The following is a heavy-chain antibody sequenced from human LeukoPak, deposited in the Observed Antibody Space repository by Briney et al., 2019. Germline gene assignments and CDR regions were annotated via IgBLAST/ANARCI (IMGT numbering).Heavy chain of an antibody. Sequence: SETLSLTCAVYGGSFSGYYWSWIRQPPGKGLEWIGEINHSGSTNYNPSLKSRVTISVYTSKNQFSLTLSSVTAADTAVYYCARQRGYYGSGNWFDPWGQGTLVTVSS. CDR1: GGSFSGYY. CDR3: ARQRGYYGSGNWFDP. V-gene: IGHV4-34*01. D-gene: IGHD3-10*01. CDR2: INHSGST. J-gene: IGHJ5*02.